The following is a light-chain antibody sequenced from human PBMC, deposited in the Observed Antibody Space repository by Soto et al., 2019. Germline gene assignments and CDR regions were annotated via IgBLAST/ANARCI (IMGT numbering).Light chain of an antibody. CDR1: QGINNY. Sequence: DIQLTQSPSFLSASVGDRVTITCRASQGINNYLAWYQQKPGKAPKLLIYAASTLQSGVPSRFSGSGSGTEFTRTISSLQPEDFATYYCQQLNSYPRITFGQGTRLEIK. CDR2: AAS. J-gene: IGKJ5*01. CDR3: QQLNSYPRIT. V-gene: IGKV1-9*01.